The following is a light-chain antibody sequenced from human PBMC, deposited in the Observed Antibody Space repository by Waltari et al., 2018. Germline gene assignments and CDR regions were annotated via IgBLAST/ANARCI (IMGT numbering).Light chain of an antibody. Sequence: AIRMTQSPFSLPASTGHRSNITCRASHGISSYLAWYQQKPGKAPKLLFYAASTLQSGVPSRFSGSGSGTDFTLTISCLQSEDFATYYCQQYYSYPLTFGGGTKVEIK. CDR3: QQYYSYPLT. J-gene: IGKJ4*01. V-gene: IGKV1-8*01. CDR1: HGISSY. CDR2: AAS.